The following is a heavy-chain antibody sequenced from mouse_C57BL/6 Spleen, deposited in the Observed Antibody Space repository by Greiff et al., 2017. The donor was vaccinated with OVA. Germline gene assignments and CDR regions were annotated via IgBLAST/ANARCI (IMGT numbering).Heavy chain of an antibody. CDR1: GYTFTSYW. CDR2: IYPGSGST. CDR3: ASNGLLRDWYFDV. Sequence: QVHVKQPGAELVKPGASVKMSCKASGYTFTSYWITWVKQRPGQGLEWIGDIYPGSGSTNYNEKFKSKATLTVDTSSSTAYMQLSSLTSEDSAVYYCASNGLLRDWYFDVWGTGTTVTVSS. V-gene: IGHV1-55*01. J-gene: IGHJ1*03. D-gene: IGHD1-1*01.